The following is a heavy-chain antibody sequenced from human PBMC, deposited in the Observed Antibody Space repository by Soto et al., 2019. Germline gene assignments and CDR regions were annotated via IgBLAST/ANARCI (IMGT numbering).Heavy chain of an antibody. CDR1: GDAIASRRYD. D-gene: IGHD2-21*02. V-gene: IGHV4-39*01. CDR2: ISYSGST. Sequence: SETLSLTCTVTGDAIASRRYDFDCLRQPPGKGLEWIGSISYSGSTYNTPTLRSRVSMSIDTSKDQFYLKLKSVTAADTALYFCARQRTSVVTQAYFDVWGPGSLVTVSS. CDR3: ARQRTSVVTQAYFDV. J-gene: IGHJ4*02.